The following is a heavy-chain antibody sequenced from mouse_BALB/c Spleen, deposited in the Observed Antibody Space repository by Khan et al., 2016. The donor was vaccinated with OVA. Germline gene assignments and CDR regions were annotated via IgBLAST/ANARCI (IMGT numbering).Heavy chain of an antibody. J-gene: IGHJ3*01. V-gene: IGHV1-80*01. CDR1: GYVFSNYW. D-gene: IGHD1-1*01. Sequence: QVQLQQPGAELVRPGSSAKICCKASGYVFSNYWMNWVKQRPGQGLEWIGQVYPGHDLTNATGKFKGKATLTADNSSSTAYMQPSSLTSEDSAVYFCAREGYYGTRRAWFAYWGQGTLVPVSA. CDR3: AREGYYGTRRAWFAY. CDR2: VYPGHDLT.